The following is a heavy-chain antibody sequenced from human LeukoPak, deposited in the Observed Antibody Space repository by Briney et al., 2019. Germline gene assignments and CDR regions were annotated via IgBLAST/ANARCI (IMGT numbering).Heavy chain of an antibody. D-gene: IGHD1-26*01. CDR1: GGSFSGYY. Sequence: SSETLSLTCAVYGGSFSGYYWSWIRQPPGKGLEWIGEINHSGSTNYNPSLKRRVTISVDTSKNQFSLKLSSVTAADTAVYYCARHSGGTYYVNFDPWGQGTLVTVSS. J-gene: IGHJ5*02. V-gene: IGHV4-34*01. CDR2: INHSGST. CDR3: ARHSGGTYYVNFDP.